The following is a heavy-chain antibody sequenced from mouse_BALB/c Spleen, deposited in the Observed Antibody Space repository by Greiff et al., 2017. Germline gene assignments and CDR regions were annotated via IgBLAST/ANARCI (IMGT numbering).Heavy chain of an antibody. CDR2: IDPSDSYT. D-gene: IGHD2-1*01. CDR3: TRDYGNYSYYAMDY. Sequence: QVQLQQSGAELVKPGASVKMSCKASGYTFTSYWMHWVKQRPGQGLEWIGTIDPSDSYTSYNQKFKGKATLTVDTSSSTAYMQLSSLTSEDSAVYYCTRDYGNYSYYAMDYWGQGTSVTVSS. CDR1: GYTFTSYW. J-gene: IGHJ4*01. V-gene: IGHV1S127*01.